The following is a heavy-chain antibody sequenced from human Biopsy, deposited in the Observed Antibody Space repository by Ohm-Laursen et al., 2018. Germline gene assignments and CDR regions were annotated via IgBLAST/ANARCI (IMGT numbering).Heavy chain of an antibody. D-gene: IGHD6-19*01. Sequence: PSETLSLTCTVSGGSMSDHYWSWLRQTPGKGLEWLGYIYYTGKTTYNPSLESRITISVDTSKNKFPLQLDSMTAADTAVYYCGRVWLWRGYGMDVWGQGTTVTVSS. CDR1: GGSMSDHY. V-gene: IGHV4-59*11. J-gene: IGHJ6*02. CDR2: IYYTGKT. CDR3: GRVWLWRGYGMDV.